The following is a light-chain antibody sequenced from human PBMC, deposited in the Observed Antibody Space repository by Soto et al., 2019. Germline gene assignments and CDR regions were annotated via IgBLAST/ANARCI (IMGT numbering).Light chain of an antibody. CDR3: QQYFDWPLT. CDR1: QSVGNN. J-gene: IGKJ4*01. Sequence: EIVVTQSPATLSVSPGERATLSCRASQSVGNNFAWYQQKPGQAPRLLIFATSTRATGVPARFSGSGSGTEFTLTISSLQSEDFAVYYCQQYFDWPLTFGGGAKVEIE. CDR2: ATS. V-gene: IGKV3-15*01.